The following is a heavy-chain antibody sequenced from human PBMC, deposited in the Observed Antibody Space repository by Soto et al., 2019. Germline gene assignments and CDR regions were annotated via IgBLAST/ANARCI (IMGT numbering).Heavy chain of an antibody. CDR3: TTDCSGRTCGP. CDR2: ISESGYNT. CDR1: GFTFGSYA. D-gene: IGHD2-15*01. J-gene: IGHJ5*02. Sequence: EVQLLESGGGLVQPGRSLRLSCAASGFTFGSYAMTWVRQTPRKGLEWVSAISESGYNTYYADSVKGRFTISRDNSKNTLFLQMNSLRPDDTAVYYCTTDCSGRTCGPWGQGTLVTVSS. V-gene: IGHV3-23*01.